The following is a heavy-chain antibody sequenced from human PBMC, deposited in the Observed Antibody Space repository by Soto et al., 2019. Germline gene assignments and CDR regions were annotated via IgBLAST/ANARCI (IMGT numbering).Heavy chain of an antibody. CDR1: GFTFSSYS. CDR2: IWYDGSNK. V-gene: IGHV3-33*08. Sequence: GESLSLSCTVSGFTFSSYSYHWVRLAPGRGLEWVAVIWYDGSNKYDADSVKGRFTISRDNSKNTLYLQMNSLRAEDTAVYYCARSRDTAMVLDYWGQGTLVTVSS. D-gene: IGHD5-18*01. CDR3: ARSRDTAMVLDY. J-gene: IGHJ4*02.